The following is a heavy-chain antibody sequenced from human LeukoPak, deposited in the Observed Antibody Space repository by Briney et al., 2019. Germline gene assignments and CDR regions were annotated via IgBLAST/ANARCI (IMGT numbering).Heavy chain of an antibody. D-gene: IGHD3-22*01. Sequence: GGSLRLSCAASGFTFDDYAMHWVRQAPGKGLEWVSGISWNSGSIGYADSVKGRFTISRDNAKNSPYLQMNSLRAEDTALYYCAKAWYYDSSGYPQPFDHWGQGTLVTVSS. V-gene: IGHV3-9*01. CDR1: GFTFDDYA. CDR2: ISWNSGSI. CDR3: AKAWYYDSSGYPQPFDH. J-gene: IGHJ4*02.